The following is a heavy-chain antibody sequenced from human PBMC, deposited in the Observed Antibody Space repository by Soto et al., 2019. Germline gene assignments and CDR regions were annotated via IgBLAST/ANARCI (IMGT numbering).Heavy chain of an antibody. CDR1: GFTFSSYG. V-gene: IGHV3-30*18. J-gene: IGHJ6*02. CDR2: ISYDGSNK. Sequence: GGSLRLSCAASGFTFSSYGMHWVRQAPGKGLEWVAVISYDGSNKYYADSVKGRFTISRDNSKNTLYLQMNSLRAEDTAVYYCAKLGNHYYYYGMDVWGQGTTVTVSS. CDR3: AKLGNHYYYYGMDV. D-gene: IGHD7-27*01.